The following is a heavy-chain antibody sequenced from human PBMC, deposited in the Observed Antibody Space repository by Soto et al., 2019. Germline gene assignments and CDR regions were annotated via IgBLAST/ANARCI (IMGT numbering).Heavy chain of an antibody. CDR2: ISFDGRIK. CDR1: GFTFSSYA. Sequence: QVQLVESGGGVFQPGRSLRLSCAASGFTFSSYAMHWVRQAPGKGLEWVTVISFDGRIKYYTESVKDRFTISRDNSKNILYLQINSLKPDDTGIYYCARDVRQCSGADGWAWGQGTLVTVSS. V-gene: IGHV3-30*04. CDR3: ARDVRQCSGADGWA. D-gene: IGHD2-15*01. J-gene: IGHJ4*02.